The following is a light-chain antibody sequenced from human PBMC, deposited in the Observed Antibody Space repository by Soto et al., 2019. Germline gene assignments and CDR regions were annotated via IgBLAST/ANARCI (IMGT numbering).Light chain of an antibody. CDR2: GAS. V-gene: IGKV3-20*01. CDR1: QSVSSTY. Sequence: EIVLTQSPGTLSLSPGERATLSCRASQSVSSTYLAWYQQKPGQAPRLLIYGASSRATGIPDRFSGSGSGTDFTLIINRLEPEDFAVYYCQQYGSPITFGPGTKVDIK. CDR3: QQYGSPIT. J-gene: IGKJ3*01.